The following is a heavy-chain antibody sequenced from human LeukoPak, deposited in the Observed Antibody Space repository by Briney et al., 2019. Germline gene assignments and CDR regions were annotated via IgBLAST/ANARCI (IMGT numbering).Heavy chain of an antibody. Sequence: ASVKVSCKASGYTFTSYGISWVRQAPGQGLEWMGWISAYNGNTNYAQKRQGRVTMTTDTSTSTAYMELRSLRSDDTAVYYCARISSGWGEYYFDYWGQGTLVTVSS. V-gene: IGHV1-18*01. CDR2: ISAYNGNT. CDR3: ARISSGWGEYYFDY. D-gene: IGHD6-19*01. J-gene: IGHJ4*02. CDR1: GYTFTSYG.